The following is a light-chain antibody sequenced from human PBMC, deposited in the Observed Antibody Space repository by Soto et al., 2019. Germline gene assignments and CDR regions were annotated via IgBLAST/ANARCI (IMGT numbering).Light chain of an antibody. J-gene: IGLJ1*01. CDR2: DDN. V-gene: IGLV1-51*01. Sequence: QYVLTQPPSVSAAPGQRGTISCSGSASNIGNNSVSWYQQLPGAAPKLLIYDDNNRPSGIPDRFSGSKSGTSATLGITGLQTGDEADYYCGTWDTSLPACVFGPGTKLTVL. CDR3: GTWDTSLPACV. CDR1: ASNIGNNS.